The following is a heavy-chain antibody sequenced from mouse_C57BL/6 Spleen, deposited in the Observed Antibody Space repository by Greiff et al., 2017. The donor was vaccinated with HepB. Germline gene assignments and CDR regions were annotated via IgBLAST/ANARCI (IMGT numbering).Heavy chain of an antibody. CDR3: ALYYENPWFAY. V-gene: IGHV14-2*01. CDR2: IDPEDGET. D-gene: IGHD2-4*01. Sequence: EVKLVESGAELVKPGASVKLSCTASGFNIKDYYMHWVKQRTEQGLEWIGRIDPEDGETKYAPKFQGKATITADTSSNTAYLQLSSLTSEDTAVYYCALYYENPWFAYWGQGTLVTVSA. CDR1: GFNIKDYY. J-gene: IGHJ3*01.